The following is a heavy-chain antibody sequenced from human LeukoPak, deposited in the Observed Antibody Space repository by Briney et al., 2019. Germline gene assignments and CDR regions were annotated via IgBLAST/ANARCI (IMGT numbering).Heavy chain of an antibody. D-gene: IGHD3-16*01. Sequence: PSETLSLTCTVSGGSISSYYWSWIRQPPGKGLEWIGSIYYSGSTYYNPSLKSRVTISVDTSKNQFSLKLSSVTAADTAVYYCARLWVGYYYMDVWGKGTTVTVSS. V-gene: IGHV4-59*05. CDR3: ARLWVGYYYMDV. CDR2: IYYSGST. CDR1: GGSISSYY. J-gene: IGHJ6*03.